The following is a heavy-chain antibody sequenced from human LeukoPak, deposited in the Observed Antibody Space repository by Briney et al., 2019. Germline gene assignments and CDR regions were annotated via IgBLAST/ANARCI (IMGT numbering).Heavy chain of an antibody. V-gene: IGHV4-34*01. CDR3: ASSREYSSSWYHYFHY. Sequence: SETLSLTCTVYGGSFSAYYWSWIRQPPGKGLEWIGEINHSRGTNYNPSLKSRVTVSVDTSKNQFSLKLSSVTAADTAVYYCASSREYSSSWYHYFHYWGQGTLVTVSS. CDR1: GGSFSAYY. D-gene: IGHD6-13*01. CDR2: INHSRGT. J-gene: IGHJ4*02.